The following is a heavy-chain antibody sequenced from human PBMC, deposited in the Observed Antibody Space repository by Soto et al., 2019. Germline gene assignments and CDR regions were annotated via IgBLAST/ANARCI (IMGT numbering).Heavy chain of an antibody. J-gene: IGHJ6*02. CDR2: FDPEDGET. CDR1: GYTLTELS. Sequence: QVQLVQSGAEVKKPGASVKVSCKVSGYTLTELSMHWVRQAPGKGLEWMGGFDPEDGETIYAQKFQGRVTMTEDTSTDTAYMELSSLRSEDTAVYYCATLVQLLYPPDYYYGMDFWGQGTTVTVSS. V-gene: IGHV1-24*01. CDR3: ATLVQLLYPPDYYYGMDF. D-gene: IGHD2-2*02.